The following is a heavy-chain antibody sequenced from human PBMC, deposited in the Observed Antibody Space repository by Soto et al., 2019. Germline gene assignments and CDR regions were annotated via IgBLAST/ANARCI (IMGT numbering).Heavy chain of an antibody. CDR2: ISASGGST. D-gene: IGHD5-12*01. CDR1: RFTFRSYA. Sequence: PXGALRLACAASRFTFRSYAMTWVRQAPGKGLEWVSGISASGGSTYYADSVKGRFTISRDNSKNTLYLQMNSLRAEDTDVYYSAKKRGSNGYDYFDYWGQGALVTVSS. CDR3: AKKRGSNGYDYFDY. J-gene: IGHJ4*02. V-gene: IGHV3-23*01.